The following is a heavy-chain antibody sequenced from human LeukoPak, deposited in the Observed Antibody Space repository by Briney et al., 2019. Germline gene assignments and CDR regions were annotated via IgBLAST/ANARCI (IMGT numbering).Heavy chain of an antibody. D-gene: IGHD3-22*01. CDR2: IYHSGST. Sequence: PSETLSLTCTVSGYSISSGYYWGWIRQPPGKWLEWIGSIYHSGSTYYNPSLKSRVTISVDTSKNQFSLKLSSVTAADTAVYYCARIFSGYILDYWGQGTLVTVSS. CDR1: GYSISSGYY. J-gene: IGHJ4*02. CDR3: ARIFSGYILDY. V-gene: IGHV4-38-2*02.